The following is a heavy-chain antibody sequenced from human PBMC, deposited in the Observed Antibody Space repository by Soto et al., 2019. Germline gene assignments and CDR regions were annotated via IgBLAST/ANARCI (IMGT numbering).Heavy chain of an antibody. V-gene: IGHV1-8*01. D-gene: IGHD3-10*01. Sequence: QVQLVQSGAEVRRPGASVKVSCKASGYSFTSLHFNWVRQATGQGLEWIGWMNPHSGETGYAQRFQGRVTMTRDISLSTAYMELRSQTSHDTSAYFCARGSPGPVDHWGQGTLVTVSS. CDR3: ARGSPGPVDH. CDR1: GYSFTSLH. CDR2: MNPHSGET. J-gene: IGHJ4*02.